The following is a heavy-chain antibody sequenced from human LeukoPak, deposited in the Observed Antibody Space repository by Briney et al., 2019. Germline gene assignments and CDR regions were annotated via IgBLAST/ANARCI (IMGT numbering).Heavy chain of an antibody. D-gene: IGHD1-14*01. CDR1: GYTFTGYF. V-gene: IGHV1-2*02. CDR2: INPNSGVT. Sequence: ASVKVSCKASGYTFTGYFIHWVRQAPGQGLEWMGWINPNSGVTKYAQKFQGRVTMTRDTSISTAYMELSRLRSDDTAVYYCARTTGYYFDYWGQGTLVTVSS. CDR3: ARTTGYYFDY. J-gene: IGHJ4*02.